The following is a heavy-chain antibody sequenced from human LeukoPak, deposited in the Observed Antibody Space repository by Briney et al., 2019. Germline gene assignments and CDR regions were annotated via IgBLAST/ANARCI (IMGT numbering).Heavy chain of an antibody. V-gene: IGHV1-2*02. Sequence: ASVKVSCKASGYTFTGYYMHWVRQAPGQGLEWMGWINPNSGGTNYAQKFQGRVTMTRDTSISTAYMELSRLRSDDTAVYYCARVLDCYDSSGYYSYWGQGTLVTVSS. J-gene: IGHJ4*02. CDR2: INPNSGGT. D-gene: IGHD3-22*01. CDR3: ARVLDCYDSSGYYSY. CDR1: GYTFTGYY.